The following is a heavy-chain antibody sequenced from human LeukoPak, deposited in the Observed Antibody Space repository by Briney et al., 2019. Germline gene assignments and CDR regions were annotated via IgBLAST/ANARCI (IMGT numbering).Heavy chain of an antibody. V-gene: IGHV3-23*01. D-gene: IGHD3-22*01. CDR1: GFTFSSYA. Sequence: GGSLRLSCAASGFTFSSYAMSWVRQPPGKGLEWVTAISGSGGSTYYADSVKGRFTISRDNSKNTLYLQMNSLRAEDTAVYYCAKDFRDCDDSSGFDYWGQGTLVTVSS. J-gene: IGHJ4*02. CDR2: ISGSGGST. CDR3: AKDFRDCDDSSGFDY.